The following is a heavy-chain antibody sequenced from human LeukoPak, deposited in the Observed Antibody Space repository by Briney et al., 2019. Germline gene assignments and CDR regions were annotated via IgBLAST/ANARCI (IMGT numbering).Heavy chain of an antibody. CDR3: ARDSGTTGEVKFDP. D-gene: IGHD3-10*01. V-gene: IGHV1-2*02. Sequence: GASVKVSCKASGYTFTGYYMHWVRQAPGQGLEWMGWINPNSGGTNYAQKFQGRATMTRDTSISTAYMELSRLRSDDTAVYYCARDSGTTGEVKFDPWGQGTLVTVSS. CDR2: INPNSGGT. CDR1: GYTFTGYY. J-gene: IGHJ5*02.